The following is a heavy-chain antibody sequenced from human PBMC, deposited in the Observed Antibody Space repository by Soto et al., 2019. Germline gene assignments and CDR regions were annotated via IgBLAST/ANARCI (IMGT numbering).Heavy chain of an antibody. V-gene: IGHV3-30*03. CDR2: ISYDGNRK. D-gene: IGHD6-13*01. J-gene: IGHJ4*02. Sequence: QVQLVESGGGVVQPGRSLRLSCAASGFTFSSYGMHWARQAPGEGLEWVAVISYDGNRKYYADSVKGRFTISRDFSKKTVDLHMNSLRVEDTAVYFCARKGYGGRWSLDYWGQGILVTVSS. CDR1: GFTFSSYG. CDR3: ARKGYGGRWSLDY.